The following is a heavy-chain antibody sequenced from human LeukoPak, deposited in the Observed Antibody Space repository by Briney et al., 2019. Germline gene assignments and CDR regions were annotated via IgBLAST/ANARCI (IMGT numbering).Heavy chain of an antibody. CDR2: ISGSGGST. CDR3: ANNGRGEWLSQK. D-gene: IGHD3-3*01. CDR1: GFTFSSYA. J-gene: IGHJ4*02. Sequence: GGSLRLSCAVSGFTFSSYAMSWVRQAPGKGLEWVSAISGSGGSTYYADSVKGRFTISIDNSKNTLYLQMNSLRAEDTAVYYCANNGRGEWLSQKWGQGTLVTVSS. V-gene: IGHV3-23*01.